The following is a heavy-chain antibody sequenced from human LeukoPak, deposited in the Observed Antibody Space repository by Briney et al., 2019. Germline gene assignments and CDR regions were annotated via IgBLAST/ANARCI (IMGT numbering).Heavy chain of an antibody. CDR1: GFTFSLFT. CDR3: AKDHDYDILTGPLDY. J-gene: IGHJ4*02. V-gene: IGHV3-21*04. D-gene: IGHD3-9*01. CDR2: ISGSSAYI. Sequence: GGSLRLSCAASGFTFSLFTMNWVRQAPGKGLEWVSSISGSSAYIYNADSLKGRFTISRDNAKNSLYLQMNSLRAEDTALYYCAKDHDYDILTGPLDYWGQGTLVTVSS.